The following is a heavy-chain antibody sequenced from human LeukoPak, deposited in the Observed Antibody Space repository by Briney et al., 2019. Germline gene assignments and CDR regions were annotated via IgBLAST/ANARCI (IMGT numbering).Heavy chain of an antibody. Sequence: SETLSLTCTVSGGSISSSSYYWGWIRQPPGKGLEWIGSIYYSGSTYYNPSLKSRVTISVDTSKNQFSLKLSSVTAADTAVYYCARSSRIAVAVTRAFDYWGQGTLVTVSS. CDR1: GGSISSSSYY. CDR2: IYYSGST. J-gene: IGHJ4*02. D-gene: IGHD6-19*01. V-gene: IGHV4-39*07. CDR3: ARSSRIAVAVTRAFDY.